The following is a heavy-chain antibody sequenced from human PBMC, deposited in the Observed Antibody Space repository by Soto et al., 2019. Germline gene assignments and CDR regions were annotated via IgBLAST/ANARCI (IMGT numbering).Heavy chain of an antibody. Sequence: LRLSCAASGFTFSSYSINWVRQAPGKGLEWVSSISSSSSYIYYADSVKVRFTISRDNSKNSLYLQMNSLRAEDPAGNYCARATYCSSTSCPPTIYGMDVWGQGSTGTV. CDR3: ARATYCSSTSCPPTIYGMDV. CDR1: GFTFSSYS. D-gene: IGHD2-2*01. CDR2: ISSSSSYI. V-gene: IGHV3-21*01. J-gene: IGHJ6*02.